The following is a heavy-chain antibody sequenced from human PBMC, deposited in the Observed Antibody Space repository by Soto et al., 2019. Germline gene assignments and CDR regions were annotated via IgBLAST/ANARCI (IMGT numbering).Heavy chain of an antibody. D-gene: IGHD3-3*01. Sequence: QVQLVESGGGVVQPGRSLRLSCAASGFTFSSYGMHWVRQAPGKGLEWVAVISYDGSNKYYADSVKGRFTISRDNSKNTLYLQMNSLRAEDTAVYYCAKEINRRYDFWSGYYTGLRYGGDYYYYGMDVWGQGTTVTVSS. J-gene: IGHJ6*02. V-gene: IGHV3-30*18. CDR3: AKEINRRYDFWSGYYTGLRYGGDYYYYGMDV. CDR1: GFTFSSYG. CDR2: ISYDGSNK.